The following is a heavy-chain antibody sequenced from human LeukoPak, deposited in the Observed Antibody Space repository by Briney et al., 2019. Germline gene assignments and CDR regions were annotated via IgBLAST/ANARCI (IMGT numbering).Heavy chain of an antibody. CDR3: TKTGDGVRFLEWLTDY. V-gene: IGHV3-23*01. Sequence: GGSLRLSCAASGFTFSSYAMNWVRQASGRGLEWVSSITGSGGSTYYADSVKGRFTISRDNSKNTLYLQMNSLRAEDTAVYYCTKTGDGVRFLEWLTDYWGQGTLVTVSS. CDR2: ITGSGGST. CDR1: GFTFSSYA. J-gene: IGHJ4*02. D-gene: IGHD3-3*01.